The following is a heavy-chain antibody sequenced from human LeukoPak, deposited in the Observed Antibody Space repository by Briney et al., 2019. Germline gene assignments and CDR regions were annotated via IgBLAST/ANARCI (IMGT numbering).Heavy chain of an antibody. D-gene: IGHD3-9*01. V-gene: IGHV4-31*03. CDR3: ARTLTGYTNWFDP. CDR2: IYYSGST. Sequence: SQTLSLTCTVSGGSISSGGYYWSWIRQHPGKGLEWIGYIYYSGSTYYNPSLKSRVTISVDTSKNQFSLKLSSVTAADTAVYYCARTLTGYTNWFDPWGQGTLVTVSS. CDR1: GGSISSGGYY. J-gene: IGHJ5*02.